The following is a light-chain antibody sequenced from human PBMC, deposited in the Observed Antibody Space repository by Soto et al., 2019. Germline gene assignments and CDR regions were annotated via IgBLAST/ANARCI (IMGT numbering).Light chain of an antibody. CDR2: WAS. Sequence: DIVMTQSPDSLAVSLGERATINCKSSQSVLYSSNNKNYLAWYQQKPGQPPKLLIYWASTRESGVPDRFSGSGSGTDFTLTISSLQAEDVEVYYCQQYYSTPRTVGQGTKVDSK. V-gene: IGKV4-1*01. J-gene: IGKJ1*01. CDR3: QQYYSTPRT. CDR1: QSVLYSSNNKNY.